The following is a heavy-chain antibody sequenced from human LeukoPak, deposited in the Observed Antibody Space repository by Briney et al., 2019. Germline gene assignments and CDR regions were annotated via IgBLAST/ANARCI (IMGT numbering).Heavy chain of an antibody. V-gene: IGHV3-48*01. Sequence: PGGSLRLSCAASGFTFSSYSMNWVRQAPGKGLEWISYISRSSSTIYYADSVKGRFTISRDNAKNSLYLQMNSLRAEDTAVYYCARPSTYSYYYYMDVWGKGTTVTVSS. D-gene: IGHD2-2*01. J-gene: IGHJ6*03. CDR2: ISRSSSTI. CDR3: ARPSTYSYYYYMDV. CDR1: GFTFSSYS.